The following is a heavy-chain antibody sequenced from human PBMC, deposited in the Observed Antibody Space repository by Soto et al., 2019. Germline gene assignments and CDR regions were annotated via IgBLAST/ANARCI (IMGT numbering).Heavy chain of an antibody. D-gene: IGHD3-10*01. CDR1: GFTFSSYA. V-gene: IGHV3-30-3*01. CDR2: ISYDGSNK. J-gene: IGHJ4*02. CDR3: ARAYGGDYFDY. Sequence: QVQLVESGGGVVQPGRSLRLSCAASGFTFSSYAMHWVRQAPGKGLEWVAVISYDGSNKYYADSVKGRFTISRDNSKNTLYLQMNSLRAEDTAVYCCARAYGGDYFDYWGQGTLVTVSS.